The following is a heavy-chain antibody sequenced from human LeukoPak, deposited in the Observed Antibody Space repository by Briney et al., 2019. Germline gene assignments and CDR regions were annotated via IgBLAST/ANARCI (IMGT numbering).Heavy chain of an antibody. V-gene: IGHV4-34*01. J-gene: IGHJ4*02. Sequence: SQTLSLTCAVYSGSFGAYYWSWISQHPGKGLEWIGEINHSGSTNYNPSLKSRVTMSVDTSKKQFSLKLSSVTAADTAVYYCARDDDSSSWHFDYWGQGTLVTVSS. CDR1: SGSFGAYY. D-gene: IGHD6-13*01. CDR3: ARDDDSSSWHFDY. CDR2: INHSGST.